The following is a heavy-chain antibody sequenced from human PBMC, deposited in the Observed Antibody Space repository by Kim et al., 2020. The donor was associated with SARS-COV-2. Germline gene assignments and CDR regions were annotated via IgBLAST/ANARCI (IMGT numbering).Heavy chain of an antibody. CDR2: INAGNGNT. CDR3: ARSKKGYCSSTSCYYYYGMDV. CDR1: GYTFTSYA. J-gene: IGHJ6*02. V-gene: IGHV1-3*01. D-gene: IGHD2-2*01. Sequence: ASVKVSCKASGYTFTSYAMHWVRQAPGQRLEWMGWINAGNGNTKYSQKFQGRVTITRDTSASTAYMELSSLRSEDTAVYYCARSKKGYCSSTSCYYYYGMDVWGQGTTVTVSS.